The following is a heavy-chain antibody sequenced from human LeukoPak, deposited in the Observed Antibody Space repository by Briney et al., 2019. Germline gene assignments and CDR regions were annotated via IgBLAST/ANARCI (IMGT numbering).Heavy chain of an antibody. D-gene: IGHD3-10*01. CDR1: AGSIRSSYYY. J-gene: IGHJ5*02. CDR3: ARHYGP. CDR2: IYDSGTT. Sequence: SETLSLTCTVAAGSIRSSYYYWGWIRQPPGRGLEWIGSIYDSGTTYYNPPLKSPDTISVGTSQNQFSLKLNSVTAADTAVYYCARHYGPWGQGTLVTVSS. V-gene: IGHV4-39*01.